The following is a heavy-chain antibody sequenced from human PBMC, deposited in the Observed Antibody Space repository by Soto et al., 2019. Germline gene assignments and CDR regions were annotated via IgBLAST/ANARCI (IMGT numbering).Heavy chain of an antibody. J-gene: IGHJ4*02. CDR1: GYTFTGHY. CDR3: GRGRSGQIVVFY. Sequence: ASVEVSCKASGYTFTGHYIHWVRQAPEQGPEWMGEIGPESGATRYAQRFQGRVTMTRDMSITTVYMELNNLSPDDTAVYYCGRGRSGQIVVFYWGQGTPVTVSS. CDR2: IGPESGAT. D-gene: IGHD1-26*01. V-gene: IGHV1-2*02.